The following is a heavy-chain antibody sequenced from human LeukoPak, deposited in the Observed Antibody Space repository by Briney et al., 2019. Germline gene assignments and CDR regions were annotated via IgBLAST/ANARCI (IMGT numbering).Heavy chain of an antibody. J-gene: IGHJ4*02. Sequence: PSETLSLTCTVPGGSISSYYWSWIRQPPGKGLEWIGYIYYSGSTNYSPSLKSRVTISVDTSKNQFSLKLSSVTAADTAVYYCARRGGGRVGSGSYWYFDYWGQGTLVTVSS. D-gene: IGHD3-10*01. CDR3: ARRGGGRVGSGSYWYFDY. CDR2: IYYSGST. V-gene: IGHV4-59*08. CDR1: GGSISSYY.